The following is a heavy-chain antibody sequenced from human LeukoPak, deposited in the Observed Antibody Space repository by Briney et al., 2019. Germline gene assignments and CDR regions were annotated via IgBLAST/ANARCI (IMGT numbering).Heavy chain of an antibody. J-gene: IGHJ4*02. Sequence: GGSLRLSCAASGFTVSSNYMSWVRQAPGKGLEWVSVIYSGGSTYYADSVKGRFTISRDNSKNTLYLQMNSLRAEDTAVYYCARGGIAAAGTEYFDYWGQGTLVTGSS. CDR3: ARGGIAAAGTEYFDY. CDR2: IYSGGST. D-gene: IGHD6-13*01. V-gene: IGHV3-66*01. CDR1: GFTVSSNY.